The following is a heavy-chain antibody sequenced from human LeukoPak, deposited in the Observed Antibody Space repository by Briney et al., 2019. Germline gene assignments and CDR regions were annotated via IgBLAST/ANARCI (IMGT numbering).Heavy chain of an antibody. CDR2: IIPIFGTA. D-gene: IGHD3-10*01. Sequence: SVKVSCKASGGTFSSYAISWVRQAPGQGLEWMGGIIPIFGTANYAQRFQGRVTITADKSTSTAYMELSSLRSEDTAVYYCARAGDYYGSGSYFGKDYYYYMDVWGKGTTVTVSS. CDR1: GGTFSSYA. CDR3: ARAGDYYGSGSYFGKDYYYYMDV. V-gene: IGHV1-69*06. J-gene: IGHJ6*03.